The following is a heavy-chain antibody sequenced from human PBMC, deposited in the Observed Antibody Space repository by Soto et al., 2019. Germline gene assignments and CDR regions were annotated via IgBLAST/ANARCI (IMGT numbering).Heavy chain of an antibody. CDR3: ARIILTGYYGLEP. J-gene: IGHJ1*01. Sequence: QVQLQESGPGLVKPSETLSLTCSVSGDSLTSYYWTWVRQPPGKGLEWIGYIYYTRKTNYNPSLNTPVTISRGFSKNQFSLELRSLTAADTAVYYCARIILTGYYGLEPWGQGTLVIVS. CDR1: GDSLTSYY. V-gene: IGHV4-59*01. D-gene: IGHD3-9*01. CDR2: IYYTRKT.